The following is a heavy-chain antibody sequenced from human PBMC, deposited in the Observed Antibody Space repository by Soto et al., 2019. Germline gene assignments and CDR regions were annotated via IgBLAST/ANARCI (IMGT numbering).Heavy chain of an antibody. CDR2: ISASGGLK. CDR3: AREVGAPSGWLDP. V-gene: IGHV3-23*01. J-gene: IGHJ5*02. CDR1: GFTFTNYA. Sequence: GGSLRLSCAASGFTFTNYAMTWVRQTPGKGLEWVSGISASGGLKYYADSVWGRFTVSRDNSKNILYLQMDNLRDEDTALYYCAREVGAPSGWLDPWGQGTQVTVSS. D-gene: IGHD1-26*01.